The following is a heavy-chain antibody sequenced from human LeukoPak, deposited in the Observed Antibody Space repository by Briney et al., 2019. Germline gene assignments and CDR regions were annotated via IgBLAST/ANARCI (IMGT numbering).Heavy chain of an antibody. CDR1: GFTFSSYW. CDR2: INSDGSST. V-gene: IGHV3-74*01. J-gene: IGHJ4*02. D-gene: IGHD3-10*01. CDR3: VKDRGSTITMLRGVLEY. Sequence: GGSLRLSCAASGFTFSSYWMHWVRQAPGKGLVWVSRINSDGSSTSYADSVKGRFTISRDNSKNTLYLQMNSLRAEDTAVFYCVKDRGSTITMLRGVLEYWGQGTLVTVSS.